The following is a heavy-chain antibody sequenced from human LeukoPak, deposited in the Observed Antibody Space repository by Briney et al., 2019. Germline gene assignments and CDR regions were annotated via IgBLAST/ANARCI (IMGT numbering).Heavy chain of an antibody. CDR1: GSSISSGYY. CDR3: ARVLWFGAYNFDY. V-gene: IGHV4-38-2*01. Sequence: SETLSLTCAVTGSSISSGYYWGWIRQPPGKGLEWIGSVYHSGSTYYNPSLKSRVTISVDTSKNQFSLKLSSVTAADTAVYYCARVLWFGAYNFDYWGQGTLVTVSS. CDR2: VYHSGST. D-gene: IGHD3-10*01. J-gene: IGHJ4*02.